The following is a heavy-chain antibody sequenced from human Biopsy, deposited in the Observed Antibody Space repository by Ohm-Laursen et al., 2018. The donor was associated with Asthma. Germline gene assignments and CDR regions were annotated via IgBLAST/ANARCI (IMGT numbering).Heavy chain of an antibody. CDR2: VSYDGGVA. D-gene: IGHD3-3*01. J-gene: IGHJ4*02. Sequence: RSLRLSCAASGFVFRSHAMHWVRQAPGKGLEWVAVVSYDGGVAHYADSMKGRFTISRDNAKSTLYLQMNRLRTDDTAVYYCAKRRGYSDLTDFDHWGQGTLATVSS. V-gene: IGHV3-30*18. CDR3: AKRRGYSDLTDFDH. CDR1: GFVFRSHA.